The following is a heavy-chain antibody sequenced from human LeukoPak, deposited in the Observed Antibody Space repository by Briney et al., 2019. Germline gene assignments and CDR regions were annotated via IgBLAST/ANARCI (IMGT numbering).Heavy chain of an antibody. CDR3: ARDPINIGTAAKGFDY. V-gene: IGHV3-21*01. Sequence: PGGSLRLSCIVSGFTFRSHWMSWVRQAPGKGLEWVSSISSSSSYIYYADSVKGRFTISRHNAKKSLYLQMSSLRAEDTAVYYCARDPINIGTAAKGFDYWGQGTLVTVSS. CDR2: ISSSSSYI. J-gene: IGHJ4*02. D-gene: IGHD2-2*01. CDR1: GFTFRSHW.